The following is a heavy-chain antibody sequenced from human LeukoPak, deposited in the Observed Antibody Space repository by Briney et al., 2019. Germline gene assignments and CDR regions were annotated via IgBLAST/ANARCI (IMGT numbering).Heavy chain of an antibody. J-gene: IGHJ4*02. CDR2: ISAYNGNT. V-gene: IGHV1-18*01. CDR3: ARGVVPAASDY. Sequence: ASVKVSCKASGYTFTSDGISWVPQAPGQGLEWLGWISAYNGNTHYAQKLECRVTMTTDTSTSTAYMELRSLRSDDTAVYYCARGVVPAASDYWGQGTLVTVSS. CDR1: GYTFTSDG. D-gene: IGHD2-2*01.